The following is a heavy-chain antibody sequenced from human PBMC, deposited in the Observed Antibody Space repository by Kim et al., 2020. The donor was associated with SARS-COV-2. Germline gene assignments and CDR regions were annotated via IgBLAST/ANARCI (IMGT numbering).Heavy chain of an antibody. CDR3: ARLGRGVTMVRGVTISAFDI. J-gene: IGHJ3*02. CDR1: GGSISSYY. D-gene: IGHD3-10*01. Sequence: SETLSLTCTVSGGSISSYYWSWIRQPPVKGLEWIGYIYYSGSTNYNPSLKSRVTISVDTSKNQFSLKLSSVTAADTAVYYCARLGRGVTMVRGVTISAFDIWGQGTMVTVSS. V-gene: IGHV4-59*08. CDR2: IYYSGST.